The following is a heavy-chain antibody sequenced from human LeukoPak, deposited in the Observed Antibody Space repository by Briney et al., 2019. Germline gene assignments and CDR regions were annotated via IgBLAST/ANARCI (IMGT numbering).Heavy chain of an antibody. CDR1: GFTFSSYY. J-gene: IGHJ4*02. CDR2: ISSSGRTI. Sequence: GGSLRLSCAASGFTFSSYYMNWVRQAPGKGLEWVSYISSSGRTIYYADSVKGRFTIYRDNDKISLYLQMNSVRAEDTAVYYCARCGDSYGYDFGDWGKGALVTV. D-gene: IGHD5-18*01. CDR3: ARCGDSYGYDFGD. V-gene: IGHV3-48*03.